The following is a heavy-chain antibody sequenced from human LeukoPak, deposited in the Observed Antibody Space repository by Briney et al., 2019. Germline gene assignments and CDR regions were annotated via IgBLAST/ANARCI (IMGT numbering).Heavy chain of an antibody. V-gene: IGHV2-5*01. CDR2: IYSNDDK. J-gene: IGHJ4*02. D-gene: IGHD3-22*01. Sequence: SGPTLVKPTQTLTLTGTFSGFSLSTSGVGVGWIRQPPGKALEGLALIYSNDDKRYSPSLKRRLTITKDTSKNQVVLTMTNMDPVDTATYYCAHRRLQGYYYDSSPIYYFDYWGQGTLVTVSS. CDR1: GFSLSTSGVG. CDR3: AHRRLQGYYYDSSPIYYFDY.